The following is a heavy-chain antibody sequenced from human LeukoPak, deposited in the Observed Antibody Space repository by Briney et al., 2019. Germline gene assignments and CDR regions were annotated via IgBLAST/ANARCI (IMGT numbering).Heavy chain of an antibody. CDR2: IYYSGST. CDR1: GGSISSYY. D-gene: IGHD2-2*01. V-gene: IGHV4-59*01. Sequence: SETLSLTCTVSGGSISSYYWSWIRQPPGKGLEWIGYIYYSGSTNYNPSLKSRVTISVDTSKNQFSLKLSSVTAADTAVYYCARGGGYQLLSYYFDYWGQGTLVTVSS. J-gene: IGHJ4*02. CDR3: ARGGGYQLLSYYFDY.